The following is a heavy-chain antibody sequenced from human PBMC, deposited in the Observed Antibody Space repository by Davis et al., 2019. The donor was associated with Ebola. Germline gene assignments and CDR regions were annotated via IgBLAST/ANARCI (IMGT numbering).Heavy chain of an antibody. CDR2: INPNSGGT. CDR1: GYTFTSYA. CDR3: ARHVHYGGFGYRYYYYGMDV. D-gene: IGHD4-23*01. V-gene: IGHV1-2*04. J-gene: IGHJ6*02. Sequence: ASVKVSCKASGYTFTSYAMHWVRQAPGQGLEWMGWINPNSGGTNYAQKFQGWVTMTRDTSISTAYMELSRLRSDDTAVYYCARHVHYGGFGYRYYYYGMDVWGQGTTVTVSS.